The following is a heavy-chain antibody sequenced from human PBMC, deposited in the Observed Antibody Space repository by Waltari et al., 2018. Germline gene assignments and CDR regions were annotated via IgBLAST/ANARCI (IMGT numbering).Heavy chain of an antibody. V-gene: IGHV4-39*07. Sequence: QLQLQESGPGLVKPSETLSLTCTVSGGSISSSSYYWGWIRQPPGKGLEWIGSIYYSGSTNYNPSLKSRVTISVDTSKNQFSRKLSSVTAADTAVYYCARSKGAVAGLFDYWGQGTLVTVSS. CDR2: IYYSGST. D-gene: IGHD6-19*01. CDR1: GGSISSSSYY. CDR3: ARSKGAVAGLFDY. J-gene: IGHJ4*02.